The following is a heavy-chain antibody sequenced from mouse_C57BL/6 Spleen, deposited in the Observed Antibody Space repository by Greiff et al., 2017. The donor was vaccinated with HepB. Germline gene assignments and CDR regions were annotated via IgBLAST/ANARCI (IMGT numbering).Heavy chain of an antibody. CDR3: ARPGDYGFAY. D-gene: IGHD2-4*01. J-gene: IGHJ3*01. V-gene: IGHV5-17*01. CDR1: GFTFSDYG. Sequence: DVKLVESGGGLVKPGGSLKLSCAASGFTFSDYGMHWVRQAPEKGLEWVAYISSGSSTIYYADTVKGRFTISRDNAKNTLFLQMTSLRSEDTAMYYCARPGDYGFAYWGQGTLVTVSA. CDR2: ISSGSSTI.